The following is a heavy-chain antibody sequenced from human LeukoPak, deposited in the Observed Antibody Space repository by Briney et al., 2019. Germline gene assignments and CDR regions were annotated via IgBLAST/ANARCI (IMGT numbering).Heavy chain of an antibody. Sequence: SGGPLRLSCAASGFTFSTYSMNWVRQAPGKGLEWVAFIRYDGSNKYYADSVKGRFTISRDNSKNTLYLQMNSLRAEDTAVYYCAKELFPYYYGSGSPFDYWGQGTLVTVSS. V-gene: IGHV3-30*02. D-gene: IGHD3-10*01. CDR1: GFTFSTYS. CDR2: IRYDGSNK. J-gene: IGHJ4*02. CDR3: AKELFPYYYGSGSPFDY.